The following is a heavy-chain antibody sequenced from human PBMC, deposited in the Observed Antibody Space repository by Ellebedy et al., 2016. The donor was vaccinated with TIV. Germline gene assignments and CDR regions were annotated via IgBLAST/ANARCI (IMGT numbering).Heavy chain of an antibody. D-gene: IGHD3-10*01. J-gene: IGHJ5*02. Sequence: MPSETLSLTCKVSGGPISSHFWSWIRQPPGKGLEWIGHIFFSGSTTYNPSLESRVSISIDTSKNQISLNLASVTAADTAVYYCARSGDWFDPWGQGTLVTVAS. CDR3: ARSGDWFDP. CDR2: IFFSGST. CDR1: GGPISSHF. V-gene: IGHV4-59*11.